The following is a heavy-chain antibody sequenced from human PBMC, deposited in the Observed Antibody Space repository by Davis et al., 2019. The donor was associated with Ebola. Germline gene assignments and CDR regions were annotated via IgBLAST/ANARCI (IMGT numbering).Heavy chain of an antibody. CDR2: INPNSGGT. Sequence: ASVKVSCKASGYTFTGYYMHWVRQAPGQGLEWMGWINPNSGGTNYAQKFQGRVTMTRDTSIGTAYMELSRLRSDDTAVYYCARVLIAVAGGWFDPWGQGTLVTVSS. V-gene: IGHV1-2*02. CDR1: GYTFTGYY. J-gene: IGHJ5*02. CDR3: ARVLIAVAGGWFDP. D-gene: IGHD6-19*01.